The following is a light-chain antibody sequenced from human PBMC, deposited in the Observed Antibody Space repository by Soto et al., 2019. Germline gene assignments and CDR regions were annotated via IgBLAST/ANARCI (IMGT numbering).Light chain of an antibody. CDR1: QSISTY. CDR2: AAS. V-gene: IGKV1-39*01. Sequence: DIEVTQYPSSLSASVGDRVTITCRASQSISTYLNWYQQKAGLAPKLLIYAASSLQSGVPSRFSGSGSGTDFTLTISSLQPEDFATYYCQQTYSTPPTFGQRANVDI. J-gene: IGKJ1*01. CDR3: QQTYSTPPT.